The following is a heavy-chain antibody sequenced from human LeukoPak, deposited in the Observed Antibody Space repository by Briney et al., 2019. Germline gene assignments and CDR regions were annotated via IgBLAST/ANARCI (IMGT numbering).Heavy chain of an antibody. CDR3: ARGGYSGYDWVDY. CDR2: ISSSSSYT. Sequence: PGGSLRRSCAASGFTFSDYYMSWIRQAPWKGLEWVSYISSSSSYTNYADSVKGRFTISRDNAKNSLYLQMNSLRAEDTAVYYCARGGYSGYDWVDYWGQGTLVTVSS. D-gene: IGHD5-12*01. J-gene: IGHJ4*02. V-gene: IGHV3-11*05. CDR1: GFTFSDYY.